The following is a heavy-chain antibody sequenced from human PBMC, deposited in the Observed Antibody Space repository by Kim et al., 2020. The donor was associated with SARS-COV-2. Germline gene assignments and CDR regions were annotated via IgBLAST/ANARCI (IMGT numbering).Heavy chain of an antibody. V-gene: IGHV3-33*01. D-gene: IGHD3-3*01. Sequence: GGSLRLSCAASGFTFSSYGMHWVRQAPGKGLEWVAVIWYDGSNKYYADSVKGRFTISRDNSKNTLYLQMNSLRAEDTAVYYCARDEGHYDFWCGYYRSKGYYCYGMDVWPRDHGHRLL. J-gene: IGHJ6*02. CDR1: GFTFSSYG. CDR3: ARDEGHYDFWCGYYRSKGYYCYGMDV. CDR2: IWYDGSNK.